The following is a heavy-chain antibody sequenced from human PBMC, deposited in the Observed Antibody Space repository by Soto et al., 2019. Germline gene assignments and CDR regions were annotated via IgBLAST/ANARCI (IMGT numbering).Heavy chain of an antibody. CDR2: MFYSGLT. Sequence: SDSLAISCRVSGDSVRIRDYYGSCISQPPGKGLEWIGSMFYSGLTYYNPSLKSRVTLSVDTSKNQFSVRLNSVTAADTAVYYCAPLSVSLSGPYGIHVWGQGTTVTVSS. D-gene: IGHD2-15*01. V-gene: IGHV4-39*01. J-gene: IGHJ6*02. CDR1: GDSVRIRDYY. CDR3: APLSVSLSGPYGIHV.